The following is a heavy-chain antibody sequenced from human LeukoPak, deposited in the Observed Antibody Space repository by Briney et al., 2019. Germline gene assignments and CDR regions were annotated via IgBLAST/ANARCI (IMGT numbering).Heavy chain of an antibody. D-gene: IGHD2-15*01. J-gene: IGHJ4*02. V-gene: IGHV3-23*01. CDR2: GSGADT. CDR3: AKGALGSCSGARCYQFDC. Sequence: GGSLRLSCAASGFTFSTYAMVGSGADTYYADSVKGRFTIFRDNSKNTLYLQMDSLRAEDTALYYCAKGALGSCSGARCYQFDCWGQGTLVTVSS. CDR1: GFTFSTYA.